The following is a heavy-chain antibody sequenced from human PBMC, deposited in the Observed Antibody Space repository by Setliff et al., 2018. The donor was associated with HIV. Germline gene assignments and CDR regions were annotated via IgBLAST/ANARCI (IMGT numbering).Heavy chain of an antibody. J-gene: IGHJ4*02. CDR2: INPSGGQR. Sequence: ASVRVSCKASGYTFTNYFVHWVRQAPGQGLEWMGMINPSGGQRSFAQKFQGRITVATATSTATSKGTVYMELSSLRSEDTAGYYCAREAPDDHFDNWGQGTLVTVSS. D-gene: IGHD1-1*01. CDR1: GYTFTNYF. CDR3: AREAPDDHFDN. V-gene: IGHV1-46*01.